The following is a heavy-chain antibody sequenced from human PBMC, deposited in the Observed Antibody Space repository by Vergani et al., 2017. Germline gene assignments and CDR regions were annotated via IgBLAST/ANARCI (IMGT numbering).Heavy chain of an antibody. CDR1: GFTFSACP. D-gene: IGHD2-15*01. V-gene: IGHV3-23*01. Sequence: EVQLLQSGGGVIQPGGSVRLSCAASGFTFSACPMTWVRQAPGKGLEWVSAISARYPSTYYADSVKGRFTISRYNSKNMLYLQMNSLRAEDTAVYYCARLSXDTTPYLQGCYDCWGQGTLVSVSS. CDR2: ISARYPST. CDR3: ARLSXDTTPYLQGCYDC. J-gene: IGHJ4*02.